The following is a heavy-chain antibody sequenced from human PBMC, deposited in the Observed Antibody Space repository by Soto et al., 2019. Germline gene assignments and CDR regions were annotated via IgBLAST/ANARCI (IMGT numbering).Heavy chain of an antibody. CDR2: ISGSGGST. CDR1: GFTFSSYA. J-gene: IGHJ6*02. CDR3: AKHEEFYYYGMDV. Sequence: PGGSLRLSCAASGFTFSSYAMSRVRQAPGKGLEWVSAISGSGGSTYYADSVKGRFTISRDNSKNTLYLQMNSLRAEDTAVYYCAKHEEFYYYGMDVWGQGTTVTVSS. V-gene: IGHV3-23*01.